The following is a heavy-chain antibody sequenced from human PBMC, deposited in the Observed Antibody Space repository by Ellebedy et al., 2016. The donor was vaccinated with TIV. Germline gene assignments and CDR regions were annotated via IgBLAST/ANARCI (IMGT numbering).Heavy chain of an antibody. Sequence: GESLKISXAASGFTFSDYYMSWIRQAPGKGLEWVSYISSSSSTIYYADSVKGRFTISRDNAKNSLYLQMNSLRAEDTAVYYCAKAGGKPTYNWFDPWGQGTLVTVSS. CDR3: AKAGGKPTYNWFDP. CDR2: ISSSSSTI. J-gene: IGHJ5*02. V-gene: IGHV3-11*04. CDR1: GFTFSDYY. D-gene: IGHD3-10*01.